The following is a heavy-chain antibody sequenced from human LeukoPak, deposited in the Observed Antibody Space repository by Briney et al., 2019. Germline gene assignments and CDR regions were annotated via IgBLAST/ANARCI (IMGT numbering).Heavy chain of an antibody. V-gene: IGHV1-2*06. D-gene: IGHD5-24*01. Sequence: ASVKVSCKASGYTFTGYYMHWVRQAPGQGLEWMGRINPNSGGTNYAQKFQGRVTMTRDTSISTAYMELSRLRSDDTAVYYCAREPRWLQLRSFDYWGQGTLVTVSS. CDR3: AREPRWLQLRSFDY. CDR1: GYTFTGYY. J-gene: IGHJ4*02. CDR2: INPNSGGT.